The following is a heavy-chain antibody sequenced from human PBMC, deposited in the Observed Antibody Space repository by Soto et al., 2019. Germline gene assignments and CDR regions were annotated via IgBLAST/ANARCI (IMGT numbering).Heavy chain of an antibody. CDR2: VYATGTT. CDR3: VRDGSKTLRDWVDP. J-gene: IGHJ5*02. Sequence: PSETLSLTCSVSGGSISKFYWSWIRKTAGKGLEWMGRVYATGTTDYNPSLRSRVAMSVDISKKTFSLRLTSVTAADTGVYYCVRDGSKTLRDWVDPWGQGKLVTV. CDR1: GGSISKFY. D-gene: IGHD4-17*01. V-gene: IGHV4-4*07.